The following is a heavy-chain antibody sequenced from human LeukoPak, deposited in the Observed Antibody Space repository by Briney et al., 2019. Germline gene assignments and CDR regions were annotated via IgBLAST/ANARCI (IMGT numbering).Heavy chain of an antibody. V-gene: IGHV4-39*01. CDR2: IYYSGSA. CDR1: GGSISSSSYY. Sequence: SETLSLTCTVSGGSISSSSYYWGWIRQPPGKGLEWIGSIYYSGSAYYNPSLKSRVTISVDTSKNQFSLKLSSVTAADTAVYYCARLSAVDLITFGGLALPGYFDCWGQGTLVTVSS. J-gene: IGHJ4*02. D-gene: IGHD3-16*01. CDR3: ARLSAVDLITFGGLALPGYFDC.